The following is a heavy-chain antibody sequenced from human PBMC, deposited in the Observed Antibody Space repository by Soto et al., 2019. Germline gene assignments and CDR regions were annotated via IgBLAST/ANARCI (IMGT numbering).Heavy chain of an antibody. V-gene: IGHV1-2*04. CDR2: INPNSGGT. Sequence: QVPLVQSGAEVKKPGASVKVSCKASGYTFTGYFMHWVRQAPGRGLEWMGWINPNSGGTNYAQKFQGWVTLTRDPSVSTAYMELSRLKSDDAAVYYCATLTSSSWSSDAFDIWGQGTFVSVSS. CDR1: GYTFTGYF. J-gene: IGHJ3*02. D-gene: IGHD6-13*01. CDR3: ATLTSSSWSSDAFDI.